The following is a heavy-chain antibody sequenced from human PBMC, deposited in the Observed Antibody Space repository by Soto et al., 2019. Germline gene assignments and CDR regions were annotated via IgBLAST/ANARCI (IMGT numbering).Heavy chain of an antibody. CDR1: GGSISSYY. Sequence: SETLSLTCTVSGGSISSYYWSWIRQPPGKGLEWIGSIYYSGSTYYNPSLKSRVTISVDTSKNQFSLKLSSVTAADTAVYYCARHESYYDSSGIDPWGQGTLVTVSS. CDR3: ARHESYYDSSGIDP. CDR2: IYYSGST. D-gene: IGHD3-22*01. V-gene: IGHV4-59*05. J-gene: IGHJ5*02.